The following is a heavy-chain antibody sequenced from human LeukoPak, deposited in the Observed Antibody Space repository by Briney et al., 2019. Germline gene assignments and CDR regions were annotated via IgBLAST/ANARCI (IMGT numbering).Heavy chain of an antibody. Sequence: GGSLRLSCAASGFTFSSYGIHWVRQAPCKGLEWVTFIGYDGRNKYYADSVKGRFTISRDSSKNTLYLQLTSLRAEDTAVYYCARSGYSSNWDDALDVWGQGTMVTVSS. CDR2: IGYDGRNK. CDR3: ARSGYSSNWDDALDV. J-gene: IGHJ3*01. CDR1: GFTFSSYG. V-gene: IGHV3-33*01. D-gene: IGHD6-13*01.